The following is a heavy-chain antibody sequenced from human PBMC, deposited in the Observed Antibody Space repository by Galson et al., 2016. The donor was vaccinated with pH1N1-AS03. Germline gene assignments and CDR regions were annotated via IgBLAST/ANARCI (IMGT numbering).Heavy chain of an antibody. CDR2: ADGVGACT. V-gene: IGHV3-23*01. CDR1: GFNFINYA. D-gene: IGHD2-15*01. CDR3: AKDRLRSGGM. Sequence: SLRLSCAASGFNFINYAMTWVRQTPGKGLEWVSSADGVGACTFYADSVRGRFTISRDYSKNTVYLQMNNLKAEDTAIYYCAKDRLRSGGMWGQGTLVTVSS. J-gene: IGHJ4*02.